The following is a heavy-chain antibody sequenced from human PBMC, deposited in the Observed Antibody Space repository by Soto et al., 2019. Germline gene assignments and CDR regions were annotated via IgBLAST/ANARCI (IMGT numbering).Heavy chain of an antibody. V-gene: IGHV4-59*01. CDR3: ARLYRGYDVTHLEEERCYHVIDV. D-gene: IGHD5-12*01. Sequence: SETLSLTCTVSGGSISSSLSTWVRQTPGKGLEWIGYTHYSGMTKYNPSLRSRVSISVDTSKNKFSLKLSSVTAADTAVYFCARLYRGYDVTHLEEERCYHVIDVWGQRAT. J-gene: IGHJ6*02. CDR2: THYSGMT. CDR1: GGSISSSL.